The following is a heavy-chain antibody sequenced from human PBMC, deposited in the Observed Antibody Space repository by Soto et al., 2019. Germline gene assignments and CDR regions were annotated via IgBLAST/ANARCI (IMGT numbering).Heavy chain of an antibody. V-gene: IGHV1-18*01. J-gene: IGHJ4*02. D-gene: IGHD1-1*01. CDR2: ISAHNGNT. Sequence: QVHLVQSGAEVKKPGASVKVSCKGSGYTFTSYGITWVRQAPGQGLEWMGWISAHNGNTDCAQKLQGRVTVTRDTSTSTAYMELRSLRSDDTAVYYCARGRYGDYWGQGALVTVSS. CDR1: GYTFTSYG. CDR3: ARGRYGDY.